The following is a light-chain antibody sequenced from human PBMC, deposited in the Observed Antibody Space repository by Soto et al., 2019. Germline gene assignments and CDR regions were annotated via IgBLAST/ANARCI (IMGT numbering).Light chain of an antibody. Sequence: QSALTQPASVSGSPGQSITISCTGTGSDVGGYNYVSWYQQHPGKAPKLMIYEVSSRPSGVSYRFSASKSGNTASLTISGLQAEDEADYYCSSYTSNSTYVFGTGTKVTVL. V-gene: IGLV2-14*01. CDR2: EVS. CDR3: SSYTSNSTYV. J-gene: IGLJ1*01. CDR1: GSDVGGYNY.